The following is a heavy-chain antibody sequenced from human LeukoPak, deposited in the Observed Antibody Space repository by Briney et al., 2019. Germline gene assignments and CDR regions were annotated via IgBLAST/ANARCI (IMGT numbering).Heavy chain of an antibody. V-gene: IGHV1-58*02. CDR2: IVVGSGNT. J-gene: IGHJ4*02. CDR3: AAEEILNDSSGYYYASEDY. D-gene: IGHD3-22*01. CDR1: GFTFTSSA. Sequence: ASVKVSCKASGFTFTSSAMQWVRQARGQRLEWIGWIVVGSGNTNYAQKFQERVTITRDMSTSTAYMGLSSLRSEDTAVYYCAAEEILNDSSGYYYASEDYWGQGTLVTVSS.